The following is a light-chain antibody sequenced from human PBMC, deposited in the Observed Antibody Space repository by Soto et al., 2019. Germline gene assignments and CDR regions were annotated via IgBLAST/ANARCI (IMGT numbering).Light chain of an antibody. CDR3: AALDDSLNGLVV. J-gene: IGLJ2*01. CDR1: SSNIGSNT. CDR2: GNN. V-gene: IGLV1-44*01. Sequence: QSVLTQPPSASGTPGQRVTISCSGSSSNIGSNTVNWYQQLPGTAPKLLIYGNNQRPSGVPDRFSGSKSGTSASLAISGLQSEDEADYHYAALDDSLNGLVVFGGGTQLTVL.